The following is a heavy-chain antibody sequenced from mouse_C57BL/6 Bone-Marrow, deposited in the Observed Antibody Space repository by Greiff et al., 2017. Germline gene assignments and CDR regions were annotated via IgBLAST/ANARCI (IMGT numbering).Heavy chain of an antibody. J-gene: IGHJ3*01. Sequence: QVQLQQSGAELVRPGASVKLSCKASGYTFTDYYINWVKQRPGQGLEWIARIYPGSGNTYYNEKFKGKATLTAGKSSSTAYMQLSSLTSEDSAVYFCARGWLFAYWGQGTLVTVSA. CDR1: GYTFTDYY. D-gene: IGHD2-3*01. CDR2: IYPGSGNT. V-gene: IGHV1-76*01. CDR3: ARGWLFAY.